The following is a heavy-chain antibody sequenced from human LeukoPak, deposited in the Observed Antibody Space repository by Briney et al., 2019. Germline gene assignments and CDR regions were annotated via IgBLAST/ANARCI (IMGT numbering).Heavy chain of an antibody. D-gene: IGHD4-17*01. J-gene: IGHJ3*02. Sequence: PSQTLSLTCAVSGGSISSGSYSWSWIRQPPGKGLEWIGYIYHSGSTYYNPSLKSRVTISVDRSKNQFSLKLSSVTAADTAVYYCATGRDGDYVLGAFDIWGQGTMVTVSS. V-gene: IGHV4-30-2*01. CDR1: GGSISSGSYS. CDR2: IYHSGST. CDR3: ATGRDGDYVLGAFDI.